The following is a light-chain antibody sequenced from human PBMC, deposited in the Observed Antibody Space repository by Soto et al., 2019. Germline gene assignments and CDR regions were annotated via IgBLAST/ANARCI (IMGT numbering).Light chain of an antibody. Sequence: QSVLTQPASVSGSPGQSITISCTGTSSDVGGYNYVSWYQQHPGKAPKLMIYDVSNRPSGVSNRFSGSKSGNTASLTISGLQAEDGADYYCSSYTSSSSYVCGTGNKVPVL. CDR2: DVS. CDR1: SSDVGGYNY. V-gene: IGLV2-14*01. CDR3: SSYTSSSSYV. J-gene: IGLJ1*01.